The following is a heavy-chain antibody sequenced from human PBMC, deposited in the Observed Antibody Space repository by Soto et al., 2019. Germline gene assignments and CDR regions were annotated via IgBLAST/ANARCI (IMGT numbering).Heavy chain of an antibody. CDR1: GGTFSIYT. Sequence: ASVKVSCKASGGTFSIYTISWVRQAPGQGLEWMGRIIPILGIANYSQKFQGRVTITADKSSCTAYMELSSLRSEDTAVYYCASMTTRMQLWFLENAFDIWGQGTMVTVSS. J-gene: IGHJ3*02. D-gene: IGHD5-18*01. V-gene: IGHV1-69*02. CDR2: IIPILGIA. CDR3: ASMTTRMQLWFLENAFDI.